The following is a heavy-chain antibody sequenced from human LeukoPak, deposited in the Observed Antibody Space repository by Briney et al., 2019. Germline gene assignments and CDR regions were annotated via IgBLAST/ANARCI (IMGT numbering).Heavy chain of an antibody. CDR1: RFTFDDYS. CDR2: ISWDGGAT. Sequence: PGGSLRLSCAASRFTFDDYSIHWVRQPPGKGLEWISLISWDGGATYYADSVKGRFTVSRDKSKNSLFLQMNSVITEDTAFYCCTKVARNSSWPYFDSWGQGTLVTVSS. D-gene: IGHD3-22*01. J-gene: IGHJ4*02. V-gene: IGHV3-43*01. CDR3: TKVARNSSWPYFDS.